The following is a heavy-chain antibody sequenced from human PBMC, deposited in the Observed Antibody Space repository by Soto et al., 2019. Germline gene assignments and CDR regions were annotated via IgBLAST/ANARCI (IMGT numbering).Heavy chain of an antibody. D-gene: IGHD3-22*01. CDR3: AKNPGYYYDSTGYHFDH. CDR1: EFTFSNYA. V-gene: IGHV3-23*01. J-gene: IGHJ4*02. CDR2: ISYGGGTT. Sequence: PGGSLRLSCAASEFTFSNYAMSWVRQAPGKGLEWVSAISYGGGTTYYADSVKGRFTISRDNSKNTLYLQMNSLRAEDTAVYYCAKNPGYYYDSTGYHFDHWGQGTLVT.